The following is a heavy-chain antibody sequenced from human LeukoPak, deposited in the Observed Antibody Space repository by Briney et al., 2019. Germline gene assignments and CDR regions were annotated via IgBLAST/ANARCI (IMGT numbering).Heavy chain of an antibody. Sequence: GGSLRLSCAASGFTFSNAWMSWVRQAPGKGLEWVGRIKSKTDGGTTDYAAPVKGRFTISRDDSKSTLYLQMNSLKTEDTAVYYCTGLVVVAATLSDYWGQGTLVTVSS. D-gene: IGHD2-15*01. CDR1: GFTFSNAW. J-gene: IGHJ4*02. CDR3: TGLVVVAATLSDY. CDR2: IKSKTDGGTT. V-gene: IGHV3-15*01.